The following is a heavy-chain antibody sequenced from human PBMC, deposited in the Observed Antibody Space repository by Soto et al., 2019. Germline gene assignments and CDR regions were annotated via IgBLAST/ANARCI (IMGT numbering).Heavy chain of an antibody. Sequence: SETLSLTCAVSGGSISSGGYSWSWIRQPPGKGLEWIGYIYHSGSTYYNPSLKSRVTISVDRSKNQFSLKLSSVTAADTAVYYCARGRRYSSSWYSDYWGQGTLVTVSS. CDR1: GGSISSGGYS. D-gene: IGHD6-13*01. CDR2: IYHSGST. J-gene: IGHJ4*02. V-gene: IGHV4-30-2*01. CDR3: ARGRRYSSSWYSDY.